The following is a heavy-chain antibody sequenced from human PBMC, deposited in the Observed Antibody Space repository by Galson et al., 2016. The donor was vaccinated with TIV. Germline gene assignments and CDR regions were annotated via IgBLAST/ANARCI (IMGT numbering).Heavy chain of an antibody. CDR3: AREEASGADPLTGTVGFEY. CDR2: ISYDGNIK. CDR1: GFTFNYYP. Sequence: SLRLSCAASGFTFNYYPMHWVRQAPGKGLEWVAVISYDGNIKTYADSVKGRFTLSRDNSKNTLYLQTNSLRDEDTAVYYCAREEASGADPLTGTVGFEYWGQGTLVTVSS. V-gene: IGHV3-30*04. D-gene: IGHD4-17*01. J-gene: IGHJ4*02.